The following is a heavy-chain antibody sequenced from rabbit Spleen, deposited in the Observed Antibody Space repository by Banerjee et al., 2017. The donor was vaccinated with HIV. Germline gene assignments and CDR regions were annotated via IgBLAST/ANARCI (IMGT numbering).Heavy chain of an antibody. CDR1: GFSFNSGYD. Sequence: QSLEESGGGLVKPGASLTLTCTASGFSFNSGYDMSWVRQAPGKGLEWIGYIDPLFGNTYYASWVNGRFTISSHNAQNTLYLQLNSLTAADTATYFCVRDRANIGGDYGPYYFDLWGPGTLVTVS. CDR3: VRDRANIGGDYGPYYFDL. D-gene: IGHD2-1*01. V-gene: IGHV1S40*01. J-gene: IGHJ4*01. CDR2: IDPLFGNT.